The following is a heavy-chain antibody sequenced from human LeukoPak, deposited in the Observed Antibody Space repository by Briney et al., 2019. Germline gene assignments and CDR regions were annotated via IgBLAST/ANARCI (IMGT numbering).Heavy chain of an antibody. CDR2: IKSKTDGGTT. D-gene: IGHD6-13*01. J-gene: IGHJ4*02. CDR1: GFTFSNAW. Sequence: GGSLRLSCAASGFTFSNAWMSWVRQAPGKGLEWVDRIKSKTDGGTTDYAAPVKGRFTISRDDSKNTLYLQMNSLKTEDTAVYYCTTMPGGSSWYVFRDYWGQGTLVTVSS. V-gene: IGHV3-15*01. CDR3: TTMPGGSSWYVFRDY.